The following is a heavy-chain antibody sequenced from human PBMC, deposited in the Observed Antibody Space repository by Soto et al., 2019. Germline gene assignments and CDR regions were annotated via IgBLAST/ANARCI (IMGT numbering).Heavy chain of an antibody. D-gene: IGHD3-22*01. CDR2: IIPIFGTA. V-gene: IGHV1-69*12. Sequence: QVQLVQSGAEVKKPGSSVKVSCKASGGTFSSYAISWVRQAPGQGLEWMGVIIPIFGTANYAQKFQGRVTITADESTSTAYMELSSRRSEDTAVYYCARDLKYYDSSGYYGDWYFDLWGRGTLVTVSS. J-gene: IGHJ2*01. CDR3: ARDLKYYDSSGYYGDWYFDL. CDR1: GGTFSSYA.